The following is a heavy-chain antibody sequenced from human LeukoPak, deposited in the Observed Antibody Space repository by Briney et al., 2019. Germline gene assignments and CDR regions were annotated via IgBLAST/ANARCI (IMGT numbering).Heavy chain of an antibody. CDR3: ASTWQQLVPYYYMDV. Sequence: ASVKVSCKASGYTFTSYAMNWVRQAPGQGLEWMGWINTNTGNPTYAQGFTGRLVFSLDTSVSTAYLQISSLKAEDTAVYYCASTWQQLVPYYYMDVWGKGTTVTVSS. V-gene: IGHV7-4-1*02. D-gene: IGHD6-13*01. CDR2: INTNTGNP. CDR1: GYTFTSYA. J-gene: IGHJ6*03.